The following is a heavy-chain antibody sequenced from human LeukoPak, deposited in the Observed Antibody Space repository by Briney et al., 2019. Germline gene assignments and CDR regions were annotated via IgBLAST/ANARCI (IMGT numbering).Heavy chain of an antibody. V-gene: IGHV1-2*04. D-gene: IGHD6-19*01. Sequence: ASVKVSCKASGYTFTGYYLHWVRQAPGQGLEWMGWINPNSGGTNYAQKFQGWVTMTRDPSISTAYMELRRLRSDDTAVYYCARGVGNEWLIKYFDHWGQGTLVTVSS. J-gene: IGHJ4*02. CDR1: GYTFTGYY. CDR2: INPNSGGT. CDR3: ARGVGNEWLIKYFDH.